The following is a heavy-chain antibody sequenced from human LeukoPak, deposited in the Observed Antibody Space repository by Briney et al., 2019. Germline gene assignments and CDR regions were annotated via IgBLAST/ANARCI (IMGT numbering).Heavy chain of an antibody. CDR1: GYSFTRYY. Sequence: ASVTVSFKASGYSFTRYYIHWVRQAPGQGGDYMGMIDPNTGTTWYSQKFQGTVTMTRDTSTSTVSMELSSLRSDDTAIYYCARELPGSCYFDYWGQGTLVSVSS. D-gene: IGHD1-1*01. V-gene: IGHV1-46*01. CDR3: ARELPGSCYFDY. J-gene: IGHJ4*02. CDR2: IDPNTGTT.